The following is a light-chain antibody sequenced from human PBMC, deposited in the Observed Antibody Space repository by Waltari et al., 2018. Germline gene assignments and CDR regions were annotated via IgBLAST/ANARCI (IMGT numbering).Light chain of an antibody. CDR3: QQYSDWPLT. CDR2: DAS. CDR1: QSVNNK. Sequence: IVMTQPPATLSVSPGERVTLPCRASQSVNNKLAWYQQKPGQAPRLLIYDASTRATGIPTSFSGSGSGTEFTITISSLQSEDFAVYYCQQYSDWPLTFGGGTKVEIK. V-gene: IGKV3-15*01. J-gene: IGKJ4*01.